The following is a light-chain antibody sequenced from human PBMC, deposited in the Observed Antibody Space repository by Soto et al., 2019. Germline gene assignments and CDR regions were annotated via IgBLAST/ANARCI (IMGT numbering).Light chain of an antibody. Sequence: ERVMTQSPATLSVSPGERATLSCRASQSVGGDLAWYQQKPGQAPRLLIYGASSRAPGIPDRFSGSGSGTEFTLTVSRLQSEDSAVYYCQQYENWPQLTFGGGTKVEIK. V-gene: IGKV3-15*01. CDR1: QSVGGD. J-gene: IGKJ4*01. CDR2: GAS. CDR3: QQYENWPQLT.